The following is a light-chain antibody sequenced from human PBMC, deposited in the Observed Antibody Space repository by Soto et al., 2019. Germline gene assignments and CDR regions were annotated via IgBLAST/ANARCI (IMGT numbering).Light chain of an antibody. CDR3: QQSYDMPWT. CDR1: GSNIGSN. Sequence: PPSASVTPGQRVTISCSGSGSNIGSNSVNWYQQFPGTAPKLLIYAAYTLQSGVTSRFSGSGSGTDFTLTISSLQPEDFAAYYCQQSYDMPWTFGQVTKVEIK. J-gene: IGKJ1*01. V-gene: IGKV1-39*01. CDR2: AAY.